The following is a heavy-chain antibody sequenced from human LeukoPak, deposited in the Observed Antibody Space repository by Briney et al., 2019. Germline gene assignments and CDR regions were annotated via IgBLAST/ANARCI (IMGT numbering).Heavy chain of an antibody. D-gene: IGHD3-10*01. J-gene: IGHJ4*02. CDR2: IYYSGST. CDR1: GGPISSYY. CDR3: ARMGSGNHFDY. V-gene: IGHV4-59*01. Sequence: SETLSLTCTVSGGPISSYYWSWIRQPPGKGLEWIGYIYYSGSTNYNPSLKSRVTISVDTSKNQFSLKLSSVTAADTAVYYCARMGSGNHFDYWGQGTLVTVSS.